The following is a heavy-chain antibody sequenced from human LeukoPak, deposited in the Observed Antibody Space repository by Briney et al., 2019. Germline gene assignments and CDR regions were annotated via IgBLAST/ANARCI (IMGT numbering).Heavy chain of an antibody. D-gene: IGHD3-9*01. Sequence: PGGSLRLSCAASGLTFSSYGVHWVRQAPGKGLEWVAFIRYDGSNKYYADSVKGRFTISRDNSKNTLYLQMNSLRAEDTAVYYCAKEILTGLAPHDPWGQGTLVTVSS. CDR2: IRYDGSNK. J-gene: IGHJ5*02. CDR3: AKEILTGLAPHDP. V-gene: IGHV3-30*02. CDR1: GLTFSSYG.